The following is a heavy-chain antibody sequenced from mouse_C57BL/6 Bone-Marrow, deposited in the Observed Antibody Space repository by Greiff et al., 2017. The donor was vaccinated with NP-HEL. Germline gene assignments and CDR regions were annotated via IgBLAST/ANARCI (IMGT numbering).Heavy chain of an antibody. V-gene: IGHV1-19*01. CDR1: GYTFTDYY. CDR2: INPYNGGT. Sequence: EVQLQQSGPVLVKPGASVKMSCKASGYTFTDYYMNWVKQSHGKSLEWIGVINPYNGGTSYNQKFKGKATLTVDKSSSTAYMELNSLTSEDSAVYYCATLQPNYYGSSYAMDYWGQGTSVTVSS. CDR3: ATLQPNYYGSSYAMDY. J-gene: IGHJ4*01. D-gene: IGHD1-1*01.